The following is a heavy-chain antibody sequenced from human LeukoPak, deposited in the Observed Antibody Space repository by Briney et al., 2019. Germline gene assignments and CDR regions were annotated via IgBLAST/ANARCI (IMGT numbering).Heavy chain of an antibody. D-gene: IGHD3-3*01. Sequence: GGSLRLSCAASGFTFSDHYMDWVRRAPGKGLEWVGRTRNKANTYTTEYAASVKGRFTISRDDSKNSLYLQMNSLKTEDTAVYYCAREARYYDFWSGSTFYFDYWGQGALVTVSS. CDR1: GFTFSDHY. J-gene: IGHJ4*02. CDR2: TRNKANTYTT. V-gene: IGHV3-72*01. CDR3: AREARYYDFWSGSTFYFDY.